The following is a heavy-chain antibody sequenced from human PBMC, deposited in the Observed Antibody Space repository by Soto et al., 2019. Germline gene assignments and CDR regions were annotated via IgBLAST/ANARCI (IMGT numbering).Heavy chain of an antibody. D-gene: IGHD3-10*01. CDR3: ARDRYYYGSGGYHY. Sequence: EVQLVESGGGLVQPGGSLRLSCAASGFTFSSYWMSWVRQAPGKGLEWVANIKQDGSEKYYVDSVKGRFTISRDNAKNSLYLQMNSLRAEDTAVYYCARDRYYYGSGGYHYWGQGTLVTVSS. J-gene: IGHJ4*02. CDR2: IKQDGSEK. V-gene: IGHV3-7*01. CDR1: GFTFSSYW.